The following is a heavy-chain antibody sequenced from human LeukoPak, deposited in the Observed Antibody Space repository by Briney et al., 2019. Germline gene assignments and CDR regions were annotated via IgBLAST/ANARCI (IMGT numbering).Heavy chain of an antibody. CDR1: GYTFTGYY. Sequence: ASVKVSCKASGYTFTGYYMHWVRQAPGQGLEWMGWITSNTGDTDNAQKFKGRVTMTRDTSISAAYMELSRLRSDDTAVYYCTRDHCSYINCYEDYYHGMDVWGQGTTVTVPS. V-gene: IGHV1-2*02. CDR2: ITSNTGDT. CDR3: TRDHCSYINCYEDYYHGMDV. J-gene: IGHJ6*02. D-gene: IGHD2-2*01.